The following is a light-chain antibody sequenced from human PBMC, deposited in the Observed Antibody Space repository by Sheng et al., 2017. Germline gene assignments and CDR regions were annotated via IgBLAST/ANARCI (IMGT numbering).Light chain of an antibody. V-gene: IGKV3-20*01. CDR2: GAS. Sequence: EVVLTQSPGTLSLSPGEGATLSCRASQSVSSRFFDWYQQKPGQAPRLLIYGASSRATGIPDRFSGSGSGTDFTLTISRLEPEDFAVYYCQQYGSSPGTFGQGTKVEIK. CDR1: QSVSSRF. J-gene: IGKJ1*01. CDR3: QQYGSSPGT.